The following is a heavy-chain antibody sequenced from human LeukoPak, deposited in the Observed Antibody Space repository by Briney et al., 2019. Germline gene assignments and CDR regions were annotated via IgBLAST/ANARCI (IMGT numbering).Heavy chain of an antibody. CDR3: ARHLGKRYWFDY. Sequence: SETLSLTCTVSGGSISSYYWSWIRQPPGKGLEWIGYIYYSGSTNYNPSLKSRVTISVDTSKNQSSLKLSSVTAADTAVYYCARHLGKRYWFDYWSQGTLVTVSS. V-gene: IGHV4-59*08. CDR1: GGSISSYY. J-gene: IGHJ4*02. CDR2: IYYSGST. D-gene: IGHD2-8*02.